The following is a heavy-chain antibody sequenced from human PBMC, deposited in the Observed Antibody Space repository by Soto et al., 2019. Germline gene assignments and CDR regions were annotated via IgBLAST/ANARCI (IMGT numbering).Heavy chain of an antibody. Sequence: VASVKVSCKASGYTFTSYGISWVRQAPGQGLEWMGWISAYNGNTNYAQKLQGRVTMTTDTSTSTAYMELRSLRSDDTAVYYCATTDEGYCSSTSCSRPLGAFDIWGQGTMVTVSS. CDR1: GYTFTSYG. V-gene: IGHV1-18*01. J-gene: IGHJ3*02. CDR2: ISAYNGNT. CDR3: ATTDEGYCSSTSCSRPLGAFDI. D-gene: IGHD2-2*01.